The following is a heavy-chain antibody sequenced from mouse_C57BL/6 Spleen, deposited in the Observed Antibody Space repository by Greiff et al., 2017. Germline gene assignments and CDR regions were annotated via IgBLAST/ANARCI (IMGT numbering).Heavy chain of an antibody. CDR2: IYPGDGDT. CDR1: GYAFSSSW. J-gene: IGHJ1*03. Sequence: VQLQQSGPELVKPGASVKISCKASGYAFSSSWMNWVKQRPGKGLEWIGRIYPGDGDTNYNGKFKGKATLTADKSSSTAYMQLSSLTSEDSAVYFCARRYGSSLNWYFDVWGTGTTVTVSS. CDR3: ARRYGSSLNWYFDV. D-gene: IGHD1-1*01. V-gene: IGHV1-82*01.